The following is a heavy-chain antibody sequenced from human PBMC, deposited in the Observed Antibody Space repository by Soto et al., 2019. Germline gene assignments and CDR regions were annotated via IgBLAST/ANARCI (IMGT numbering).Heavy chain of an antibody. CDR1: GFTFSSYA. J-gene: IGHJ4*02. Sequence: GSLRLSCAASGFTFSSYAMSWVRQAPGKGLEWVSAISGSGGSTYYADSVKGRFTISRDNSKNTLYLQMNSLRAEDTAVYYCAKFDIVVVPAATRPPYFDYWGQGTLVTVSS. CDR3: AKFDIVVVPAATRPPYFDY. V-gene: IGHV3-23*01. D-gene: IGHD2-2*01. CDR2: ISGSGGST.